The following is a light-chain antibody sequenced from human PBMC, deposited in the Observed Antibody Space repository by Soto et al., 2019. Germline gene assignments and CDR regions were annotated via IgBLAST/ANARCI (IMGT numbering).Light chain of an antibody. CDR2: AAS. CDR3: QQYNSYPWT. Sequence: DIQMTQSPSSLSASVGERVIITCRASETITRYLNWYQSKPGKAPRLLISAASSLESGVPSRFSGSYSGTDFTLTISSLQPEDFATYYCQQYNSYPWTFGQGTKVDIK. CDR1: ETITRY. V-gene: IGKV1-39*01. J-gene: IGKJ1*01.